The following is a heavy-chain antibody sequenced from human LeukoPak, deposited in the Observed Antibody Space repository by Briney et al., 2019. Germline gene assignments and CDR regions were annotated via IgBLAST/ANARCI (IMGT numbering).Heavy chain of an antibody. CDR2: ISYSGST. CDR1: GGSISRYY. Sequence: PSETLSLTCAVSGGSISRYYWSWIRQPPGKGLQWLGYISYSGSTNYNPSLKSRVTISVDTSKNQFSLKLSSVTAADTAVYYCARGRSGGDWFDPWGQGTLVTVSS. D-gene: IGHD3-10*01. V-gene: IGHV4-59*01. CDR3: ARGRSGGDWFDP. J-gene: IGHJ5*02.